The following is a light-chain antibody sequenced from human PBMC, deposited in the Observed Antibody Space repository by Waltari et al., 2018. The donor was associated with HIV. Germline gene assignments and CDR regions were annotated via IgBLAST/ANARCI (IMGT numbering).Light chain of an antibody. CDR2: DVS. V-gene: IGLV2-14*01. CDR3: SSYTSSSIFSWV. Sequence: QSALTQPASVSGSPGQSITISCTGTSSDVGGYNYVSWYQQHPGKAPKLMIYDVSKRPSGVSNRFSGSKSGNTASLTISGLQAEDEADYYCSSYTSSSIFSWVFGGGTKLTVL. CDR1: SSDVGGYNY. J-gene: IGLJ3*02.